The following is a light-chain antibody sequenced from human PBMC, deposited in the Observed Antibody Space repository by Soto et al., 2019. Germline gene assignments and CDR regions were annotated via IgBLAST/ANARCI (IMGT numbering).Light chain of an antibody. Sequence: EIVLTQSPATLSLSPGERATLPCKSSQRVSRSNIGWYQQKPGQAPSLLIYGASKRTTGVPDRFSGSGSDTEFTLIISRLEPEDFATYYCQQTYKNSWTFGPGTKVDI. CDR3: QQTYKNSWT. CDR1: QRVSRSN. V-gene: IGKV3-20*01. CDR2: GAS. J-gene: IGKJ3*01.